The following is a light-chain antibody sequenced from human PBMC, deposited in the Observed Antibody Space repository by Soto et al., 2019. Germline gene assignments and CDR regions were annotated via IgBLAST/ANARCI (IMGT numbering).Light chain of an antibody. CDR2: EVT. CDR3: SSYSSSSIVV. CDR1: SGDIGGYNY. Sequence: QSALTQPASVSGSPGQSITISCIGTSGDIGGYNYVSWYQHHPGKVPKLIIYEVTDRPSEISTRFSGSKSGNTASLTISGLQAEDEAEYYCSSYSSSSIVVFGGGTKVTVL. J-gene: IGLJ2*01. V-gene: IGLV2-14*01.